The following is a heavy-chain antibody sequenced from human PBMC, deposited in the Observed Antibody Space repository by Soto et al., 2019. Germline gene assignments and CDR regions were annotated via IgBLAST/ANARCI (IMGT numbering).Heavy chain of an antibody. CDR3: ARGSLGVDY. CDR1: GGTFSSYP. J-gene: IGHJ4*02. D-gene: IGHD3-10*01. CDR2: IIPILGIA. V-gene: IGHV1-69*02. Sequence: QVQLVQSGAEVQKPGSSVKVSCKASGGTFSSYPISWVRQAPGQGLEWMGRIIPILGIANYAQKFQGRVTITADKSTSTAYMELSGLRSEDTAVYYCARGSLGVDYWGQGTLVTVSS.